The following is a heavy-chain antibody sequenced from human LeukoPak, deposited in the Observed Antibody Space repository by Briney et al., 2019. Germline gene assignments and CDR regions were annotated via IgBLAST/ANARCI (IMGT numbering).Heavy chain of an antibody. CDR1: GYTFTSYA. CDR2: INAGNGNT. V-gene: IGHV1-3*03. J-gene: IGHJ4*02. Sequence: GASVKVSCKASGYTFTSYAMHWVRQAPGQRLEWMGWINAGNGNTKYSQEFQGRVTITRDTSASTAYMELSSLRSEDMAVYYCASYEQWLVQGLNYWGQGTLVTVSS. D-gene: IGHD6-19*01. CDR3: ASYEQWLVQGLNY.